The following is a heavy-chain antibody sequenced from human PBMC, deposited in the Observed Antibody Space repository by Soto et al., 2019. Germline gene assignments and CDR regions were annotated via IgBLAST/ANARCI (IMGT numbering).Heavy chain of an antibody. V-gene: IGHV1-46*01. CDR3: ASPIGGSYNAFDI. CDR1: GYTFISYY. J-gene: IGHJ3*02. D-gene: IGHD1-26*01. Sequence: GASVKVSCKASGYTFISYYIHWVRQAPGQGLQWMGITNPSGSITTYAQKFQGRVTMTRDTSTSTVYMELSSLTSDDTAVYYCASPIGGSYNAFDIRGQGTMVTVSS. CDR2: TNPSGSIT.